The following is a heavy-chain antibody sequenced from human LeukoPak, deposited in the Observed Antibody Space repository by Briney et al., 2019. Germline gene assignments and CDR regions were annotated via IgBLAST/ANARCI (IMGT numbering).Heavy chain of an antibody. CDR1: GFTFSSYS. CDR2: ISSSSSTI. D-gene: IGHD3-10*01. J-gene: IGHJ5*02. Sequence: GGSLRLSCAASGFTFSSYSMNWVRQAPGKGLEWVSYISSSSSTIYYADSVKGRFTISRDDSKNTLYLQMNSLRAEDTAVYYCAKDALLWFGESDPNWFDPWGQGTLVTVSS. CDR3: AKDALLWFGESDPNWFDP. V-gene: IGHV3-48*01.